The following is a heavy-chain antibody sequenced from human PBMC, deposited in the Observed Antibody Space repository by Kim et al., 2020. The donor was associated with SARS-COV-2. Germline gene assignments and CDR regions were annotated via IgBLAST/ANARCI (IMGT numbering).Heavy chain of an antibody. CDR1: GYTFTSYG. J-gene: IGHJ2*01. Sequence: ASVKVSCKASGYTFTSYGISWVRQAPGQGLEWMGWISAYNGDTNYAQKLQGRVTMTTDTSTSTAYMELRSLVSDDTAVDYFQREWPRDWYFDLWGRGTLV. CDR2: ISAYNGDT. D-gene: IGHD2-21*01. CDR3: QREWPRDWYFDL. V-gene: IGHV1-18*01.